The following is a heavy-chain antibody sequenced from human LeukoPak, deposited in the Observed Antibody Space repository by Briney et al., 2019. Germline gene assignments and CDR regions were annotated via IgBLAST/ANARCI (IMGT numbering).Heavy chain of an antibody. Sequence: PGGSLRLSCAASGFTFSSYSMNWVRQAPGKGLEWVSYISSSSSTIHYADSVKGRFTISRDNAKNSLYLQMNSLRAEDTAVYYCARERIDSNTFMYGMDVWGQGTTVTVSS. CDR2: ISSSSSTI. V-gene: IGHV3-48*04. D-gene: IGHD2-15*01. CDR3: ARERIDSNTFMYGMDV. J-gene: IGHJ6*02. CDR1: GFTFSSYS.